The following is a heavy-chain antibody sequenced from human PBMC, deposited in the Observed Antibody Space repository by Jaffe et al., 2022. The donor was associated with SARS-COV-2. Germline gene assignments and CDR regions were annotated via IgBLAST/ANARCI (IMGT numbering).Heavy chain of an antibody. CDR1: GGSISSGGYY. CDR2: IYYSGST. V-gene: IGHV4-31*03. J-gene: IGHJ4*02. Sequence: QVQLQESGPGLVKPSQTLSLTCTVSGGSISSGGYYWSWIRQHPGKGLEWIGYIYYSGSTYYNPSLKSRVTISVDTSKNQFSLKLSSVTAADTAVYYCARVYFCGGDCSRSSALTFDYWGQGTLVTVSS. D-gene: IGHD2-21*02. CDR3: ARVYFCGGDCSRSSALTFDY.